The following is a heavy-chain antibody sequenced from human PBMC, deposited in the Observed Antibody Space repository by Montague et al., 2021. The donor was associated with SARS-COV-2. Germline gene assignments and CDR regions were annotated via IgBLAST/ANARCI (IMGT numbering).Heavy chain of an antibody. CDR2: INHYGRT. J-gene: IGHJ6*02. V-gene: IGHV4-34*01. D-gene: IGHD4-11*01. CDR1: GGSFSGNY. CDR3: ARGLPVTTLFYYFGMDV. Sequence: SETLSLTCAVYGGSFSGNYWSWIRQPPGKGLEWIGEINHYGRTNYNPSXXSRVTMSVDTSKNQFSLKLSSVTAADTAVYYCARGLPVTTLFYYFGMDVWGQGTTVTVSS.